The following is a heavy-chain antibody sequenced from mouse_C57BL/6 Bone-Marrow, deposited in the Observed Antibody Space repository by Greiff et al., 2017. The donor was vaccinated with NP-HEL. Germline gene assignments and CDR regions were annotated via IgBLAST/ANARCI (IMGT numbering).Heavy chain of an antibody. J-gene: IGHJ2*01. CDR3: ARHLITTVVATRYYFDY. Sequence: EVHLVESGGDLVKPGGSLKLSCAASGFTFSSYGMSWVRQTPDKRLEWVATISSGGSYTYYPDSVKGRFTISRDNAKNTLYLQMSSLKSEDTAMYYCARHLITTVVATRYYFDYWGQGTTLTVSS. D-gene: IGHD1-1*01. V-gene: IGHV5-6*01. CDR2: ISSGGSYT. CDR1: GFTFSSYG.